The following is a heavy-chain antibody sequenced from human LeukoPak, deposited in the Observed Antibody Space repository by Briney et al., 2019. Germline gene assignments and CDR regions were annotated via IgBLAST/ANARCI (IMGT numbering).Heavy chain of an antibody. CDR1: GYTFTSYG. J-gene: IGHJ4*02. D-gene: IGHD6-6*01. CDR2: ISAYNGST. CDR3: ARDRWDVNSIAAFVADY. Sequence: GASVKVSCKASGYTFTSYGISWVRQAPGQGLEWMGWISAYNGSTNYAQKLQGRVTMTTDTSTSTAYMELRSLRSDDTAVYYCARDRWDVNSIAAFVADYWGQGTLVTVSS. V-gene: IGHV1-18*01.